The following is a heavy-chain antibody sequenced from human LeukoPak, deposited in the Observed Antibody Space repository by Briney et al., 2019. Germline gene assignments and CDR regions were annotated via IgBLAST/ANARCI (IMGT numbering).Heavy chain of an antibody. CDR1: GFAFSSYA. D-gene: IGHD3-16*01. CDR2: ISAGGATT. CDR3: AKGKVNHDGAFDF. J-gene: IGHJ3*01. Sequence: GGSLRLSCAASGFAFSSYAMSWVRQAPGKGLEWVSGISAGGATTHYADSVKGRFTMSRDNSKKTVYLQMNSLRAEDTAIYYCAKGKVNHDGAFDFWGQGTMVTVSS. V-gene: IGHV3-23*01.